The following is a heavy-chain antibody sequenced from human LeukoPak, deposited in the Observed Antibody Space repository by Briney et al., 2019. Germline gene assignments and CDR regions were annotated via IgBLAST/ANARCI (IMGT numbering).Heavy chain of an antibody. Sequence: PSETLSLTCTVSGGSPISYYWSWIRQPPGKGLEWIGYIYYSGSIKYNPSLQSRVAISIDTSKNQFSLKVTSVTAADTAVYYCARGNERYARFDFWGQGTLVSVSS. V-gene: IGHV4-59*12. CDR3: ARGNERYARFDF. CDR1: GGSPISYY. CDR2: IYYSGSI. D-gene: IGHD1-1*01. J-gene: IGHJ4*02.